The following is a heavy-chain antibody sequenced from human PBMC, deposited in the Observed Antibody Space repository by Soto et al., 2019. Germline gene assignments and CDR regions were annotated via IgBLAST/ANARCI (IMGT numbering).Heavy chain of an antibody. CDR3: ARDFIAGGLDY. Sequence: QVQLVQSGAEVKKPGSSVKVSCKASGGTFSSYTISWVRQAPGXXXEWMGRIIPILGIANYAQKFQGRVTITADKSTSTAYMELSSLRSEDTAVYYCARDFIAGGLDYWGQGTLVTVSS. J-gene: IGHJ4*02. CDR2: IIPILGIA. V-gene: IGHV1-69*08. CDR1: GGTFSSYT. D-gene: IGHD6-13*01.